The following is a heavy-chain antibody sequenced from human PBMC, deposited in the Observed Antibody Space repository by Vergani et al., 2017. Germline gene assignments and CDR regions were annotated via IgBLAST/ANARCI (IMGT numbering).Heavy chain of an antibody. CDR1: GGSFNTYY. CDR2: IYSTGST. V-gene: IGHV4-59*13. CDR3: ARVMYRDEASTGYRLEGMDI. Sequence: QVQLEESGPGLVKPWETLSLTCTVSGGSFNTYYWSWIRQSPGKGLEWIGYIYSTGSTNYNPSLNSRVTMSVDTSKNQFSLKLRSVTAADTAVYFCARVMYRDEASTGYRLEGMDIWGQGTTVTISS. D-gene: IGHD3-9*01. J-gene: IGHJ6*02.